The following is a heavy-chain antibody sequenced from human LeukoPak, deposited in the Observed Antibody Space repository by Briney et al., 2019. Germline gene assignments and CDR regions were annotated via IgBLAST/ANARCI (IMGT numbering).Heavy chain of an antibody. V-gene: IGHV3-33*01. J-gene: IGHJ4*02. D-gene: IGHD3-10*01. CDR3: ARDLLYGSGSPFDY. CDR1: GFTFSSYG. Sequence: PGGSLRLSCAASGFTFSSYGMHWVRQAPGKGLEWVAVIWYDGSNKYYADSVKGRFTISRDNSKNTLYLQMNSLRAEDTAVYYCARDLLYGSGSPFDYWGQGTLDTVSS. CDR2: IWYDGSNK.